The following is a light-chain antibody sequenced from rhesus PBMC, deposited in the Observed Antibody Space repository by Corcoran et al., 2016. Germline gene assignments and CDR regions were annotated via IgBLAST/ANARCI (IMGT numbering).Light chain of an antibody. CDR1: QGITND. V-gene: IGKV1-25*01. Sequence: DIQMTQSPSSLSASVGDRVTITSRASQGITNDVAWYQQKPGETPKRLIYEASSLQSGIPSRFSGSGSGTDFTLTIRSLQSEDFATYYCQHYYSTPFTFGPGTKLDIK. CDR3: QHYYSTPFT. J-gene: IGKJ3*01. CDR2: EAS.